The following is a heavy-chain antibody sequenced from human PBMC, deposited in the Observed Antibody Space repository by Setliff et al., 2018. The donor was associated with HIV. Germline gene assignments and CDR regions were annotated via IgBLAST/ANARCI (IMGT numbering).Heavy chain of an antibody. Sequence: RASVKVSCKSSGYTFTDHYMHWVRQAPGQGLEWMGRINPNTGGANYAQIFQGRVTMTRDTSIGTAYMELNRLRSDDTAIYYCARGFATNWLDTWGQGTLVTV. V-gene: IGHV1-2*06. CDR3: ARGFATNWLDT. CDR1: GYTFTDHY. J-gene: IGHJ5*02. CDR2: INPNTGGA.